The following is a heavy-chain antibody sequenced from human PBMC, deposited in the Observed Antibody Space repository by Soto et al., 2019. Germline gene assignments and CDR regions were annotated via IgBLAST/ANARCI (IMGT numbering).Heavy chain of an antibody. D-gene: IGHD3-10*01. CDR3: AAELGFGKLSVV. CDR2: IIPLFGTT. J-gene: IGHJ6*02. Sequence: QVQVVQSGVEVRRPGSSVKVSCKASEDTFKNCVISWVRQAPGQGLEWMGGIIPLFGTTDFAQRFQGRLTITTEESTTTAYMDLSRLRSEDTDTYYCAAELGFGKLSVVWGQGTTVIVSS. V-gene: IGHV1-69*01. CDR1: EDTFKNCV.